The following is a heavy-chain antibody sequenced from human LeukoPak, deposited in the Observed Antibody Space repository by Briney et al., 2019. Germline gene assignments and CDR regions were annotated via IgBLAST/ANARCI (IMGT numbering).Heavy chain of an antibody. CDR3: AKYDVKTLSD. J-gene: IGHJ4*02. D-gene: IGHD1-1*01. V-gene: IGHV3-23*01. CDR2: ISSSGRTT. Sequence: GGSLRLSCAASGFTFSNYAMSWVRQAPGKGLEWVSAISSSGRTTYYADSVKGRFTISRDNAKNTLYLQSNSLRAEDTAVYYWAKYDVKTLSDWGQGTLVTVSS. CDR1: GFTFSNYA.